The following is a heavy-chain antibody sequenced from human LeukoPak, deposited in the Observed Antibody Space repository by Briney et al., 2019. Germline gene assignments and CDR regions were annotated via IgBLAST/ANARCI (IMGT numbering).Heavy chain of an antibody. CDR1: GGSISSSSYY. D-gene: IGHD6-19*01. CDR2: IYYSGST. J-gene: IGHJ4*02. Sequence: SETLSLTCTVSGGSISSSSYYWGWIRQPPGKGLEWIGSIYYSGSTYYNPSLKSRVTISVDTSKNQFSLKLSSVTAADTAVYYCARAVAGNFDYWGQGTLVTVSS. CDR3: ARAVAGNFDY. V-gene: IGHV4-39*07.